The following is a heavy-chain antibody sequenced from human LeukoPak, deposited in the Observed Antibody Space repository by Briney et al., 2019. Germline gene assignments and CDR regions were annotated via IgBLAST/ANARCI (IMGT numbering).Heavy chain of an antibody. D-gene: IGHD2-2*02. CDR3: ARQARRGYCSSTSCYTGNWFDP. CDR2: INHSGST. Sequence: PSETLSLTCAVYGGSFSGYYWSWIRQPPGKGLEWIGEINHSGSTNYNPSLKSRVTISVDTSKNQFSLKLSSVTAADTAVYYCARQARRGYCSSTSCYTGNWFDPWGQGTLVTVSS. V-gene: IGHV4-34*01. CDR1: GGSFSGYY. J-gene: IGHJ5*02.